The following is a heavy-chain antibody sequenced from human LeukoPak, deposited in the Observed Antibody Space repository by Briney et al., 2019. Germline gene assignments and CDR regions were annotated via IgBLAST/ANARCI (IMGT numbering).Heavy chain of an antibody. Sequence: GGSLRLSCAASGFTLSSYEMNWVRQAPGKGLEGVSYISSSGSTIYYADSVKGRFTISRDNAKNSLYLQMNSLRAEDTAVYYCARDNHMVRGATSHFDYWGQGTLVTVSS. D-gene: IGHD3-10*01. CDR3: ARDNHMVRGATSHFDY. CDR2: ISSSGSTI. CDR1: GFTLSSYE. V-gene: IGHV3-48*03. J-gene: IGHJ4*02.